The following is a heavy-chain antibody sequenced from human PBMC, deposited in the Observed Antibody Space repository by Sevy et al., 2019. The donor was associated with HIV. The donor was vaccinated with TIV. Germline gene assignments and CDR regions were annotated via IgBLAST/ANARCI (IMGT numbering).Heavy chain of an antibody. CDR2: IYFTGNT. V-gene: IGHV4-59*01. CDR1: GGSISSYL. J-gene: IGHJ4*02. CDR3: ARDSTTRPRVLDY. D-gene: IGHD1-1*01. Sequence: SETLSLTCSVSGGSISSYLWTWVRQSPGKGLEWIGNIYFTGNTDYSPSLKSRVTLSLDTSKSQFSLTLKSVPAADTASYFCARDSTTRPRVLDYWGQGTLVTVSS.